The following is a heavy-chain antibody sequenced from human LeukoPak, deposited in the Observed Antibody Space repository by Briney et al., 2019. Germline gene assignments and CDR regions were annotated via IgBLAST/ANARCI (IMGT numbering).Heavy chain of an antibody. D-gene: IGHD3-10*01. CDR1: GFTFSNYA. CDR3: AKRSRRLTVVRGVPREDV. Sequence: GGSLRLSCVASGFTFSNYAMNWVRQAPGKGLEWVSAITGNGGSTYYADSVKGRFSISRDNSKNTLYLQMNSLRAEDTAVYYCAKRSRRLTVVRGVPREDVWGQGTSVTVSS. J-gene: IGHJ6*02. V-gene: IGHV3-23*01. CDR2: ITGNGGST.